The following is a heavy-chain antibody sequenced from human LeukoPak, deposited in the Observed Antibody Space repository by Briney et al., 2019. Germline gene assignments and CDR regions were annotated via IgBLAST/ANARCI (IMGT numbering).Heavy chain of an antibody. J-gene: IGHJ1*01. V-gene: IGHV3-74*01. Sequence: GGSLRLSCAASGFTFSRYWMHWVRQAPGRGLVWVSRIKSDGSTNYADSVKGRFTISRDNAKNTVSLQMNSLRAEDTGVYYCARAPAEIGGYYPEYFRHWGQGTLVTVSS. CDR2: IKSDGST. D-gene: IGHD3-22*01. CDR1: GFTFSRYW. CDR3: ARAPAEIGGYYPEYFRH.